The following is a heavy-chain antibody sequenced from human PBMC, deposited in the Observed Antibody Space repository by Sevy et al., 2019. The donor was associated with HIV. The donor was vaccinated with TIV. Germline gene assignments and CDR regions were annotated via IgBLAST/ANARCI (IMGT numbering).Heavy chain of an antibody. CDR2: ISWNSGRI. CDR1: GFTFDDYP. J-gene: IGHJ4*02. CDR3: ARLRVIASAPYYFDY. Sequence: GGSLRLSCVASGFTFDDYPMDWVRQAPGKGLEWVSGISWNSGRISYADSVKGRFTITRDNAKKSLYLQMNTLRAEDTAVYYCARLRVIASAPYYFDYWGQGALVTVSS. D-gene: IGHD2-21*01. V-gene: IGHV3-9*01.